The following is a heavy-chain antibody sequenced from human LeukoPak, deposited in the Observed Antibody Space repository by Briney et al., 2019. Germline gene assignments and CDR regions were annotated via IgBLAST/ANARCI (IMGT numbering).Heavy chain of an antibody. CDR3: VKDLLGFDY. CDR1: GFTFTGHT. J-gene: IGHJ4*02. D-gene: IGHD2-15*01. CDR2: IGGRDDRT. Sequence: GGSLRLSCAASGFTFTGHTMTWLRQAPGKGLEWVSIIGGRDDRTYYADSVKGRFTISRDNSKNTVYLQMNSLRAEDTAVYYCVKDLLGFDYWGQGTLVTVSS. V-gene: IGHV3-23*01.